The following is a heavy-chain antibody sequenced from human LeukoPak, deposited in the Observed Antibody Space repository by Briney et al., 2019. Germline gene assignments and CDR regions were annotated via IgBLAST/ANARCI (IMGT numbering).Heavy chain of an antibody. CDR1: GYRFTSYW. V-gene: IGHV5-51*01. J-gene: IGHJ4*02. D-gene: IGHD3-3*01. Sequence: GESPKISCKGSGYRFTSYWIGWVRQLPGKGLEWMGIIYPGDSDTRYSPSLQGQVPISANKSISTAYLQWSSLKASDTAIYYCASIYYDFWRVPAGFDYWGQGTLVTVSS. CDR2: IYPGDSDT. CDR3: ASIYYDFWRVPAGFDY.